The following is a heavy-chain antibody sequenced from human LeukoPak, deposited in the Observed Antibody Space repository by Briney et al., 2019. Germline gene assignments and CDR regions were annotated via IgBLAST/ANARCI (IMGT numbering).Heavy chain of an antibody. J-gene: IGHJ4*02. CDR1: GFTFSSYS. Sequence: PGGSLRLSCAASGFTFSSYSMNWVRQAPGKGLEWVSYISSSSSTIYYADSVKGRITISRDNAKNSLYLQMNSLRAEDTAVYYCARDHKVYYDSSGGTDYWGQGTLVTVSS. CDR2: ISSSSSTI. D-gene: IGHD3-22*01. V-gene: IGHV3-48*01. CDR3: ARDHKVYYDSSGGTDY.